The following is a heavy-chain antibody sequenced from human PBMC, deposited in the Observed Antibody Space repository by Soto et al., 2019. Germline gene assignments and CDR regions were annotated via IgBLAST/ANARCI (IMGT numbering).Heavy chain of an antibody. CDR1: GGTVASSHW. D-gene: IGHD2-21*02. J-gene: IGHJ5*02. CDR2: VYHTGDT. Sequence: QVQLQESGPRLVKPSESLSLTCGVSGGTVASSHWWSWVRQSPGRGLEWIGNVYHTGDTNFNPSLQRRVTFSVDKSNNPFSLRLASVTAADPAVYFCAREIVTAGGNNYFDPWGPGTLVTVSS. CDR3: AREIVTAGGNNYFDP. V-gene: IGHV4-4*02.